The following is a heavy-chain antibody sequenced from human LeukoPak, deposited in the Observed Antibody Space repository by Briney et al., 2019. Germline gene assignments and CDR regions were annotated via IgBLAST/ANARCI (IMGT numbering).Heavy chain of an antibody. CDR3: ASLPTVTSLGNAFDI. CDR2: IHYDSTTE. J-gene: IGHJ3*02. CDR1: GFDFSSYG. V-gene: IGHV3-30*02. D-gene: IGHD4-17*01. Sequence: GGSLRLSCAASGFDFSSYGMHWVRQAPGKGLEWVAYIHYDSTTEDYADSVQGRFTISRDHAKNSLYLQMNSLSAEDTAVYYCASLPTVTSLGNAFDIWGQGTIDTVSS.